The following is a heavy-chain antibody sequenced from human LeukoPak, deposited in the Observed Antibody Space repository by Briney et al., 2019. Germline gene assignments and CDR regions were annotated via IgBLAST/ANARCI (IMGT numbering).Heavy chain of an antibody. D-gene: IGHD5-18*01. V-gene: IGHV3-9*01. CDR1: GFTFDDFA. CDR3: AKVRGFSYGYFDC. CDR2: ISWNSGDI. J-gene: IGHJ4*02. Sequence: GGSLRLSCAASGFTFDDFAMHWVRHAPGKGLEWVSGISWNSGDIGYADSVKGRFTISRDNAKNSLYLQMNSLRAEDTALYYCAKVRGFSYGYFDCWGQGTLVTVSS.